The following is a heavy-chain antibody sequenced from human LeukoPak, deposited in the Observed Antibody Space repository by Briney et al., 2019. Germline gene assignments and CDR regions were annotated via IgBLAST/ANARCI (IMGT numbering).Heavy chain of an antibody. J-gene: IGHJ4*02. CDR2: ISSSGSTI. CDR1: GFTFNNAW. V-gene: IGHV3-11*04. Sequence: GGSLRLSCAASGFTFNNAWMSWIRQAPGKGLEWVSYISSSGSTIYYADSVKGRFTISRDNAKNSLYLQMNSLRAEDTAVYYCARDGMTTQPDWGQGTLVTVSS. CDR3: ARDGMTTQPD. D-gene: IGHD1-14*01.